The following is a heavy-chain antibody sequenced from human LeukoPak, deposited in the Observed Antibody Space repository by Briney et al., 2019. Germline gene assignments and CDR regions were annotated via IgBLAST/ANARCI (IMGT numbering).Heavy chain of an antibody. CDR1: GFTVSSNY. V-gene: IGHV3-53*01. CDR2: IYSGGTT. Sequence: SGGSLRLSCAASGFTVSSNYMRWVRQAPGKGLEWVSVIYSGGTTYYADSVKGRFTISRDNSKNTLYLQMNSLRAEDTAVYYCARDRGYGRYYHYYMDVWGKGTTVTVSS. CDR3: ARDRGYGRYYHYYMDV. J-gene: IGHJ6*03. D-gene: IGHD3-10*01.